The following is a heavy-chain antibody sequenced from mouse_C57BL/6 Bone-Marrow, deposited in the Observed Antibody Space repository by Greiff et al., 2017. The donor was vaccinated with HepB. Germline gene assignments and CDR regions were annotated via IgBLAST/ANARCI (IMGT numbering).Heavy chain of an antibody. CDR3: ARNGPVAY. CDR2: IYPGDGDT. CDR1: GYAFSSSW. Sequence: QVQLQQSGPELVKPGASVKISCKASGYAFSSSWMNWVKQRPGKGLEWIGRIYPGDGDTNYNGKFKGKATLTADKSSSTAYMQLSSLTSEDSAVYFCARNGPVAYWGQGTLVTVSA. J-gene: IGHJ3*01. V-gene: IGHV1-82*01.